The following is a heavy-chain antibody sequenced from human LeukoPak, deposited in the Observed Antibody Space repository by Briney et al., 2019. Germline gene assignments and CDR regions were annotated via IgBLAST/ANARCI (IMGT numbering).Heavy chain of an antibody. J-gene: IGHJ6*03. CDR2: IYTSGST. D-gene: IGHD4-17*01. CDR1: GGSISSYY. CDR3: ARDQGDYGDYVLYYYYCYMDV. Sequence: SETLSLTCTVSGGSISSYYWSWIRQPAGKGLEWIGRIYTSGSTNYNPSLKSRVTMSVDTSKNQFSLKLSSVTAADTAVYYCARDQGDYGDYVLYYYYCYMDVWGKGTTVTVSS. V-gene: IGHV4-4*07.